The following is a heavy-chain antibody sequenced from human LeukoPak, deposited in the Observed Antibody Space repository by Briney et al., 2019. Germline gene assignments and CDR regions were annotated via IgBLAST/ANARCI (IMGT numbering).Heavy chain of an antibody. J-gene: IGHJ4*02. CDR1: GYTFTSYD. V-gene: IGHV1-8*01. CDR3: ARDHNYYDSSGLTFDY. D-gene: IGHD3-22*01. CDR2: MNPNSGNT. Sequence: ASVKVSCRASGYTFTSYDINWVRQATGQGLEWMGWMNPNSGNTGYAQKFQGRVTMTRNTSISTAYMELSSLRSEDTAVYYCARDHNYYDSSGLTFDYWGQGTLVTVSS.